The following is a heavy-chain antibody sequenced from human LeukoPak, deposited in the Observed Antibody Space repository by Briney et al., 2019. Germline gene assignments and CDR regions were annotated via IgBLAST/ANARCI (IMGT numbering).Heavy chain of an antibody. Sequence: SETLSLTCAVSGGSISSGGYSWSWIRQPPGKGLEWIGYIYHSGSTYYNPSLKSRVTISVDRSKNQFSLKLSSVTAADTAVYYCARAVGWAVITPYYFDYWGQGTLVTVSS. V-gene: IGHV4-30-2*01. CDR3: ARAVGWAVITPYYFDY. CDR1: GGSISSGGYS. CDR2: IYHSGST. J-gene: IGHJ4*02. D-gene: IGHD3-22*01.